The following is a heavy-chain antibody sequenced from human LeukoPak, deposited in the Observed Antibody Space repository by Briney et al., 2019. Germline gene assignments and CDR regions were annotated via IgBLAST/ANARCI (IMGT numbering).Heavy chain of an antibody. Sequence: AGGSLRLSCAASGFTFSSYAMSWVRQAPGKGLEWVSAISGSGGSTYYADSVKGRFTISRDNSKNTLYLQMNSLRAEDTAVYYCAKDDFGHRPWYYYDSSGYPYYYYGMDVWGQGTTVTVSS. CDR2: ISGSGGST. CDR1: GFTFSSYA. CDR3: AKDDFGHRPWYYYDSSGYPYYYYGMDV. V-gene: IGHV3-23*01. J-gene: IGHJ6*02. D-gene: IGHD3-22*01.